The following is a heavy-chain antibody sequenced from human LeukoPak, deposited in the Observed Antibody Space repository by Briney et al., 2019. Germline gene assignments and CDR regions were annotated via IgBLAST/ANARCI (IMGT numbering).Heavy chain of an antibody. CDR2: INPSGGSP. J-gene: IGHJ5*01. V-gene: IGHV1-46*01. CDR3: ARDSSSSSLADS. D-gene: IGHD2-2*01. Sequence: GASVKVSCKASGYTFTSSFMHWVRQAPGQGLEWMGIINPSGGSPTYAQKFQGRVTMNRDTSTSTVYMELSSLRSEDTAMYYCARDSSSSSLADSWGQGTLVTVSS. CDR1: GYTFTSSF.